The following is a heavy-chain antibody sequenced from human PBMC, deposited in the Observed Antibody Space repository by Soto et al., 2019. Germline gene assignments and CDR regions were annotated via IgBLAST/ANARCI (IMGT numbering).Heavy chain of an antibody. J-gene: IGHJ4*02. CDR3: ARDYNPFNH. CDR1: EFTVSSSY. Sequence: GGSLRLSCAASEFTVSSSYMSWVRQAPGKGLEWVSIIYSGGSTYYADSVKGRFTISRDHSKNTLYLQMNSLRAEDTAVYYCARDYNPFNHWGQGTLVTVSS. V-gene: IGHV3-66*01. CDR2: IYSGGST. D-gene: IGHD1-1*01.